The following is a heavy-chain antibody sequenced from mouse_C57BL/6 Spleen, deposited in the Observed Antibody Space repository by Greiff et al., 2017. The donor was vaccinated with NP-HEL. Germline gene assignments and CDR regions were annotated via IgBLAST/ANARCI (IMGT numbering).Heavy chain of an antibody. D-gene: IGHD3-2*02. V-gene: IGHV5-17*01. CDR2: ISSGSSTI. CDR3: ARPNSSGPWFAY. CDR1: GFTFSDYG. J-gene: IGHJ3*01. Sequence: EVMLVESGGGLVKPGGSLKLSCAASGFTFSDYGTHWVRQAPEKGLEWVAYISSGSSTIYYADTVKGRFTISRDNAKNTLFLQMTSLRSEATAMFYCARPNSSGPWFAYWSQGTLVTVSA.